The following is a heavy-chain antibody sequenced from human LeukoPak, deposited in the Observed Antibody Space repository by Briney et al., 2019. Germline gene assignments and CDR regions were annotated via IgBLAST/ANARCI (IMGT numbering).Heavy chain of an antibody. D-gene: IGHD2-15*01. CDR3: ASGRYCSGGSCYDAFDI. Sequence: GGSLRLSCAASGFTFSGYGMHWVRQAPGKGLEWVAVIWYDGSKTYYADSVKGRFTISRDNSKDTLYLQMNGLRAEDTAVYYCASGRYCSGGSCYDAFDIWGQGTMVTVSS. CDR2: IWYDGSKT. V-gene: IGHV3-33*08. J-gene: IGHJ3*02. CDR1: GFTFSGYG.